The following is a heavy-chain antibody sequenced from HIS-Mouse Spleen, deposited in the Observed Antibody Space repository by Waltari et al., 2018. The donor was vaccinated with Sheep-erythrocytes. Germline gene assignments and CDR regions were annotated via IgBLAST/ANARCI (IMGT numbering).Heavy chain of an antibody. CDR2: ADPGDSYN. Sequence: EVQLVQSGAEVKKPGESLKISCKGSGYSFTSYWIGWVRQLPGKGLAWMGAADPGDSYNGYSPSCQGQVTISADKSISTAYLQWSSLKASDTAMYYCARRTYYDFWSGYYTDAFDIWGQGTMVTVSS. D-gene: IGHD3-3*01. V-gene: IGHV5-51*03. CDR3: ARRTYYDFWSGYYTDAFDI. J-gene: IGHJ3*02. CDR1: GYSFTSYW.